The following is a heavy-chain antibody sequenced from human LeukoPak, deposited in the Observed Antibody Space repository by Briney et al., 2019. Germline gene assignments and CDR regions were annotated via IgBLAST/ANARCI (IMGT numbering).Heavy chain of an antibody. J-gene: IGHJ3*01. V-gene: IGHV3-30-3*02. CDR3: AKSRAPTADPDGFDV. D-gene: IGHD1-14*01. CDR1: GFTFSSYA. Sequence: GGSLRLSCAASGFTFSSYAMHWVRQAPGKGLEWVAVISYDGSNKYYADSVKGRFTISRDNSKESVYLQMNSLRPEDTAVYYCAKSRAPTADPDGFDVWGQGTLVTVSS. CDR2: ISYDGSNK.